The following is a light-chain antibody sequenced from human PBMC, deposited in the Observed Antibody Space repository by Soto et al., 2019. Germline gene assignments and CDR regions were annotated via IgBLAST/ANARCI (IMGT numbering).Light chain of an antibody. CDR2: GAS. J-gene: IGKJ2*01. CDR1: QRVSSSY. Sequence: EIVLTQSPGTLSLSPGERATLSCRASQRVSSSYLAWYQQKPGQAPRLLIYGASSRATGIPDRFSGSGSGTDFTITISRLEAEDFAVYYCQQYGKTFGQGTKLEIK. CDR3: QQYGKT. V-gene: IGKV3-20*01.